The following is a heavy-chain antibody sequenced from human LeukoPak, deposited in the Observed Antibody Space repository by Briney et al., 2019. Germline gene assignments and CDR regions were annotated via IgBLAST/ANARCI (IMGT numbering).Heavy chain of an antibody. V-gene: IGHV1-2*02. CDR2: INPNSGGT. Sequence: ASVKVSCKASGYTFTGYYMHWVRQAPGQGLEWMGWINPNSGGTNYAQKFQGRVAMTRDTSISTAYMELSRLRSDDTAVYYCASLADYDSSGYGDYWGQGTLVTVSS. D-gene: IGHD3-22*01. J-gene: IGHJ4*02. CDR3: ASLADYDSSGYGDY. CDR1: GYTFTGYY.